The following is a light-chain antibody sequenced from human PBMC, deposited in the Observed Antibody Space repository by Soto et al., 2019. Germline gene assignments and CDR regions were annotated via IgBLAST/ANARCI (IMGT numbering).Light chain of an antibody. CDR3: QSYDSSLRSV. V-gene: IGLV1-40*01. CDR1: SSNIGAGYD. Sequence: QSVLTQPPSVSGAPGRRVPFSCTGTSSNIGAGYDVHWYQQLPGTPPKLLIYGNSNRPSGVPDRFSGSKSGTSASLAITGLQAEDEADYYCQSYDSSLRSVFGGGTQLTVL. J-gene: IGLJ7*01. CDR2: GNS.